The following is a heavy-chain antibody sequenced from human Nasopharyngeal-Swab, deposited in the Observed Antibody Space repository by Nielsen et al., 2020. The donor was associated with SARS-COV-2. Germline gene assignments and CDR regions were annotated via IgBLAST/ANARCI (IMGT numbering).Heavy chain of an antibody. J-gene: IGHJ4*02. CDR3: AKDQTYCSGGSCLNYFDY. CDR2: ISGSGCST. CDR1: GFTFSSYA. V-gene: IGHV3-23*01. D-gene: IGHD2-15*01. Sequence: GGSLRLSCAASGFTFSSYAMSWVRQAPGKGLEWVSAISGSGCSTYYADSVKGRFTISRDNSKNTLYLQMNSLRAEDTAVYYCAKDQTYCSGGSCLNYFDYWGQGTLVTVSS.